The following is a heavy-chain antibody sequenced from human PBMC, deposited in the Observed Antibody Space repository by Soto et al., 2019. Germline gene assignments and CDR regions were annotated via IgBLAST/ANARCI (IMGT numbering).Heavy chain of an antibody. Sequence: SETLSLTCTVSGGSISSSNWWHWVRQPPGKGLEWIGQIYHSGSTIYNPSLKSRVTLLVDKSKNQFSLDLSSVTAADTAVYYCARESSGYYYYFENWGQGTLVTVSS. CDR1: GGSISSSNW. D-gene: IGHD3-22*01. CDR2: IYHSGST. CDR3: ARESSGYYYYFEN. J-gene: IGHJ4*02. V-gene: IGHV4-4*02.